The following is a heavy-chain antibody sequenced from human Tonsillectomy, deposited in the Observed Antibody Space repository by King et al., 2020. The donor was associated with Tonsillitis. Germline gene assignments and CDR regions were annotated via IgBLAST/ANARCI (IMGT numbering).Heavy chain of an antibody. CDR2: ISSSGSTI. V-gene: IGHV3-48*03. CDR1: GFTFSSYE. Sequence: VQLVESGGGLVQPGGSLRLSCAASGFTFSSYEMNWVRQAPGKGLEWVSYISSSGSTIYYADSVKGRFTISRDNAKNSLYLQMKSLRAEDTAVYYCARALVLLWFGELLPFDYWVQGTLVTVSS. D-gene: IGHD3-10*01. CDR3: ARALVLLWFGELLPFDY. J-gene: IGHJ4*02.